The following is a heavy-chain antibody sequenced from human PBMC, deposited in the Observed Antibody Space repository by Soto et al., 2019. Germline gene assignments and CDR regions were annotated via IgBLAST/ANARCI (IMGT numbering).Heavy chain of an antibody. D-gene: IGHD3-10*01. CDR1: GFSFSRFG. CDR2: ISNDGGNR. J-gene: IGHJ6*02. V-gene: IGHV3-30*18. Sequence: GGSQRLACAASGFSFSRFGMHWVRQAPGKGLGWVAVISNDGGNRFYADSVKGRFTISSDNSKNTLYLQMNSLRPEDTAVYYCGKDLYGSETYTNYCGMDVWGQGTTVTVSS. CDR3: GKDLYGSETYTNYCGMDV.